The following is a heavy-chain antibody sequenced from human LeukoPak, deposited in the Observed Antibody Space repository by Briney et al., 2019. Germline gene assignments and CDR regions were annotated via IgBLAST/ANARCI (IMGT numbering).Heavy chain of an antibody. J-gene: IGHJ3*02. CDR2: MNQRGSM. V-gene: IGHV4-34*01. D-gene: IGHD5-24*01. Sequence: SETLSLTCDVYGASFTGYYWSWIRQSPGKGLEWIGEMNQRGSMNYNPSLKSRVTISVDRSKNQFSLKLSSVTAADTAVYYCARRDRRDGYSQMRRAFDIWGQGTMVTVSS. CDR3: ARRDRRDGYSQMRRAFDI. CDR1: GASFTGYY.